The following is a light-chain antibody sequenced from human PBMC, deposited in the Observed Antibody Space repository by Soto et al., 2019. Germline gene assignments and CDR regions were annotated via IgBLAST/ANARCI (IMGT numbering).Light chain of an antibody. J-gene: IGKJ1*01. CDR2: DAS. CDR1: QSVSSY. CDR3: QQRSNWPWT. Sequence: IILPQSPGTLSVSPGERATRSCRASQSVSSYLAWYQQKPGQAPRLLIYDASNRATGIPARFSGSGSGTDFTLTISSLEPEDFAVYYCQQRSNWPWTFGRGTKVDIK. V-gene: IGKV3-11*01.